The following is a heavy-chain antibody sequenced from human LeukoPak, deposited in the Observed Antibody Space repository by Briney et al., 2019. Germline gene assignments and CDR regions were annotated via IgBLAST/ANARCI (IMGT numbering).Heavy chain of an antibody. D-gene: IGHD4-17*01. Sequence: PGGSLRLSCAASGFTFSSYAMHWVRQAPGKGLEWVAVISYDGSNKYYADFVKGRFTISRDTSKNTLYLQINSLRVEDTAVYYCIVFGDSNHWGQGTLVTVSS. V-gene: IGHV3-30*14. CDR1: GFTFSSYA. J-gene: IGHJ5*02. CDR3: IVFGDSNH. CDR2: ISYDGSNK.